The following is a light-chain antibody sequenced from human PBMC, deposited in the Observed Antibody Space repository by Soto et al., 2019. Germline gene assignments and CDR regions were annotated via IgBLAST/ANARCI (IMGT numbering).Light chain of an antibody. CDR3: QQYGSSPRT. CDR2: GSS. J-gene: IGKJ1*01. V-gene: IGKV3-20*01. CDR1: QNVASSY. Sequence: EIVWTQSPGTLSLSPGERATLSCRASQNVASSYLAWYQQKPGQAPRLLIYGSSIRGAGIPDRFSGSGSGTDFTLTISRLDPEDFAVYFCQQYGSSPRTFGQGTKVDIK.